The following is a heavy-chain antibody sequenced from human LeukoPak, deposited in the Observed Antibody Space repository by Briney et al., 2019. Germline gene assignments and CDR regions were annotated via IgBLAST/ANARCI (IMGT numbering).Heavy chain of an antibody. D-gene: IGHD3-22*01. J-gene: IGHJ4*02. CDR1: GFTFSSYA. V-gene: IGHV3-23*01. CDR3: AKDTHGYPGGIDY. Sequence: GGSLRLSCAASGFTFSSYAMSWVRQAPGKGLKWVSAISGSGGSSYYADSVKGRFTISRDNSKNTLYLQMNSLRAEDTAVYYCAKDTHGYPGGIDYWGQGTLVTVSS. CDR2: ISGSGGSS.